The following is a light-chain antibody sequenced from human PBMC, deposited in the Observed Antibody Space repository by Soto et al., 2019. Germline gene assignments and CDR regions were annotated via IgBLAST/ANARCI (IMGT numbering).Light chain of an antibody. CDR3: QQYDNWPPLT. J-gene: IGKJ4*01. V-gene: IGKV3-15*01. Sequence: EIVMTQSPATLSVSPGERATLSCRASQSVSNNLAWYQQRPGQAPRLLIYFASTRATGIPARFSGSGSGTEFTLTISSLQSEDVAVYYCQQYDNWPPLTFGGGTKVEIK. CDR2: FAS. CDR1: QSVSNN.